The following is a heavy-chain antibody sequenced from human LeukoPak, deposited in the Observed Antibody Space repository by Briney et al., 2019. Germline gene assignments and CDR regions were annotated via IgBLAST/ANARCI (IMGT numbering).Heavy chain of an antibody. CDR2: IYTSGST. CDR1: GGSISSYY. Sequence: SETLSLTCTVSGGSISSYYWSWIRQPAGKGLEWIGRIYTSGSTNYNPSLKSRVTMSVDTSKNQFSLKLSSVTAADTAVYYCARTRIVGATEAFDIWGQGTMVTVFS. J-gene: IGHJ3*02. D-gene: IGHD1-26*01. CDR3: ARTRIVGATEAFDI. V-gene: IGHV4-4*07.